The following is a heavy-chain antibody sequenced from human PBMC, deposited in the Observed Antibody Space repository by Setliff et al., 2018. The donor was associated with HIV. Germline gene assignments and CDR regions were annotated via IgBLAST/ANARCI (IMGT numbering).Heavy chain of an antibody. CDR2: IYTSGST. J-gene: IGHJ6*02. CDR1: GGSINSGSYY. V-gene: IGHV4-61*02. D-gene: IGHD3-22*01. Sequence: SETLSLTCTVSGGSINSGSYYWSWIRQPAGKGLEWIGRIYTSGSTNFNPSLKSRVTISFDTSKNQFSLKLNSVTAADTAVYYCARSFPYYYESGGLYAMDVWGQGTTVTVSS. CDR3: ARSFPYYYESGGLYAMDV.